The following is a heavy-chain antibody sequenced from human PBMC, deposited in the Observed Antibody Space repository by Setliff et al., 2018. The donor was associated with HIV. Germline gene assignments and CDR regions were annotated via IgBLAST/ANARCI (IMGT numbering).Heavy chain of an antibody. Sequence: GGSLRLSCAVSGFTFEDYGMSWVRQAPGKGLEWVSGINWNGGSTGYVDSVKGRFTISRDNAKNSLYLQMNSLRAEDMALYYCVRDKWLVPDTFDLWGQGTMVTVSS. CDR2: INWNGGST. CDR3: VRDKWLVPDTFDL. J-gene: IGHJ3*01. D-gene: IGHD6-19*01. CDR1: GFTFEDYG. V-gene: IGHV3-20*04.